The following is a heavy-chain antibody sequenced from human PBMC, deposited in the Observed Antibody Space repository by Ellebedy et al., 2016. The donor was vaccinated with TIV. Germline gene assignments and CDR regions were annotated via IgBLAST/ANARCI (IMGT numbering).Heavy chain of an antibody. J-gene: IGHJ5*02. V-gene: IGHV4-34*01. CDR2: INHSGST. Sequence: SETLSLXXAVYGGSFSGYYWSWIRQPPGKGLEWIGEINHSGSTNYNPSLKSRVTISVDTSKNQFSLKLSSVTAADTAVYYCARGFRYSSSWYSWFNPWGQGTLVTVSS. CDR1: GGSFSGYY. CDR3: ARGFRYSSSWYSWFNP. D-gene: IGHD6-13*01.